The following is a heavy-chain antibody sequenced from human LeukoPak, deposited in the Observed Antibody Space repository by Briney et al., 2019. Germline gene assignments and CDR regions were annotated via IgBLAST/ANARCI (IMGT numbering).Heavy chain of an antibody. D-gene: IGHD6-13*01. CDR2: ISSNGGST. V-gene: IGHV3-64D*06. J-gene: IGHJ1*01. CDR3: VKGPIAAAGFAEYFQH. CDR1: GFTLSSYW. Sequence: GGSLRLSCAASGFTLSSYWMHWVRQAPGKGLEYVSAISSNGGSTYYADSVKGRFTISRDNSKNTLYLQMSSLRAEDTAVYYCVKGPIAAAGFAEYFQHWGQGTLVTVSS.